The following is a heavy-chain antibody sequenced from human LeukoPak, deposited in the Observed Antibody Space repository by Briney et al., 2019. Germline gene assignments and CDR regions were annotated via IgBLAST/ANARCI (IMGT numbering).Heavy chain of an antibody. V-gene: IGHV3-30*02. Sequence: GGSLRLSCAASGFTFSNYGMHWVRQAPGKGLEWVAFIPYDGSNKYYADSLQDRFTISRDNSMNTLYLQMSSLRAEDTAIYYCAKDICGGNCYPHGGYWGQGTLVTVSS. CDR1: GFTFSNYG. CDR3: AKDICGGNCYPHGGY. J-gene: IGHJ4*02. CDR2: IPYDGSNK. D-gene: IGHD2-21*01.